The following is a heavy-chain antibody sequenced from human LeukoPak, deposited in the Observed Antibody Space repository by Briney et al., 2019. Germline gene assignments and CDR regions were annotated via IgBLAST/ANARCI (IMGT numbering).Heavy chain of an antibody. CDR3: AKDRIPDSGYDIDY. CDR1: GFTFSGYG. CDR2: IYGGGGVI. J-gene: IGHJ4*02. D-gene: IGHD5-12*01. Sequence: GGSLRLSCAASGFTFSGYGMYWVRQAPRKGLEWVAGIYGGGGVIKYADSVKGRFTISRDNSENILYLQMDSLRAEDTAIYYCAKDRIPDSGYDIDYWGQGTPVTVSS. V-gene: IGHV3-23*03.